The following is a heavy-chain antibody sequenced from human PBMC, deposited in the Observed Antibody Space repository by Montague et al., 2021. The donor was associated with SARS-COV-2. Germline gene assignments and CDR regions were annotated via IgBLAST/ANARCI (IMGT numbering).Heavy chain of an antibody. J-gene: IGHJ4*02. CDR3: ARGDVEMATIKSGGPFYHFDY. CDR2: IYYSGST. Sequence: SLTCTVSGGSISSYYWSWIRQPPGKGLEWIGYIYYSGSTNYNPSLKSPVTISVDTSKNQFSLKLSSVTAADTAVYYCARGDVEMATIKSGGPFYHFDYWGQGTLVTVSS. V-gene: IGHV4-59*13. D-gene: IGHD5-24*01. CDR1: GGSISSYY.